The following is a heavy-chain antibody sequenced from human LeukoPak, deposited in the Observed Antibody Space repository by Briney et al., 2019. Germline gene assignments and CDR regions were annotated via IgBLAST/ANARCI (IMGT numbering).Heavy chain of an antibody. CDR3: ARLPRYSFDY. D-gene: IGHD5-18*01. J-gene: IGHJ4*02. CDR1: GGSISSSSYY. V-gene: IGHV4-39*01. Sequence: SETLSLTCTVSGGSISSSSYYWGWIRQPPGKGLEWIGSIYYGGSTYYNPSLKSRVTISVDTSKNQFSLKLSSVTAADTAVYYCARLPRYSFDYWGQGTLVTVSS. CDR2: IYYGGST.